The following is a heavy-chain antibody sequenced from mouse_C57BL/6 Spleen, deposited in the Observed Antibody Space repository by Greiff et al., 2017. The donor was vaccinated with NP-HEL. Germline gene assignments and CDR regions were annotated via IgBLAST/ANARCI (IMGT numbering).Heavy chain of an antibody. J-gene: IGHJ2*01. CDR2: INPNNGGT. CDR3: ARSRIVTTVVAYYFDY. V-gene: IGHV1-18*01. D-gene: IGHD1-1*01. Sequence: EVQLQQSGPELVKPGASVKIPCKASGYTFTDYNMDWVKQSHGKSLEWIGDINPNNGGTIYNQKFKGKATLTVDKSSSTAYMELRSLTSEDTAVYYWARSRIVTTVVAYYFDYWGQGTTLTVSS. CDR1: GYTFTDYN.